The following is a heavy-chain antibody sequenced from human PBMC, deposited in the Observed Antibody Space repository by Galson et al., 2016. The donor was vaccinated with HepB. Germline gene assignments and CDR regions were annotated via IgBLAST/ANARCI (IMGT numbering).Heavy chain of an antibody. V-gene: IGHV1-69*13. CDR1: GGTFSSYA. CDR2: IIPLFGTA. Sequence: SVKVSCKASGGTFSSYAISWVRQAPGLGLEWMGGIIPLFGTANYAQKFQDRVTIIADSSTGTAYLELSSLTSEDTAIYYCASPGDPLGNNRQVIEDNYRGMDVWGQGTTVTVSS. CDR3: ASPGDPLGNNRQVIEDNYRGMDV. J-gene: IGHJ6*02. D-gene: IGHD1/OR15-1a*01.